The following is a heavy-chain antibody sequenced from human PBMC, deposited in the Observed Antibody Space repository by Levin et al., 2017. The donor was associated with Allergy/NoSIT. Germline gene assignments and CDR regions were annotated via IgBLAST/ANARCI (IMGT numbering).Heavy chain of an antibody. CDR1: GFTFSSYA. V-gene: IGHV3-23*01. D-gene: IGHD2-2*01. J-gene: IGHJ4*02. CDR3: AKADHFVQLLLGY. CDR2: ISGSGGST. Sequence: GESLKISCAASGFTFSSYAMSWVRQAPGKGLEWVSAISGSGGSTYYADSVKGRFTISRDNSKNTLYLQMNSLRAEDTAVYYCAKADHFVQLLLGYWGQGTLVTVSS.